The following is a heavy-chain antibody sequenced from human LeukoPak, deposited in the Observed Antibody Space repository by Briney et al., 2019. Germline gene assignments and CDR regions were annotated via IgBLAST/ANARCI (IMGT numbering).Heavy chain of an antibody. Sequence: ASVKVSCKASGYTFTSYAMHWVRQAPGQRLEWMGWINAGNGNTKYSQKFQGRVTITRDTSASTAYMELSSLRSEDTAVYYCARDRQLLWFGELNWFDPWGQGTLVTVSS. CDR3: ARDRQLLWFGELNWFDP. J-gene: IGHJ5*02. D-gene: IGHD3-10*01. CDR2: INAGNGNT. CDR1: GYTFTSYA. V-gene: IGHV1-3*01.